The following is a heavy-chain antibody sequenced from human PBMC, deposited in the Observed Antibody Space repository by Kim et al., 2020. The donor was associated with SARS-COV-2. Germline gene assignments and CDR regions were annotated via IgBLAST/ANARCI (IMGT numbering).Heavy chain of an antibody. CDR3: AGWPYTSSRTSY. J-gene: IGHJ4*02. D-gene: IGHD2-2*02. CDR1: GYTFTAFH. CDR2: INPNSGDT. V-gene: IGHV1-2*02. Sequence: ASVKVSCKASGYTFTAFHIHWVRQAPGQGLEWMGWINPNSGDTNYPQTFQDRVTMTRDRSINTAYMELSRLRSEDTAVYYCAGWPYTSSRTSYWGQGTLVTVSS.